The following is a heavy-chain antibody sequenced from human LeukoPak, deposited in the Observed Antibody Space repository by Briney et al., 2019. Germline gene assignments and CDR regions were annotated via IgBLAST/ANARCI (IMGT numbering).Heavy chain of an antibody. CDR3: ARRPGSGWYALDY. V-gene: IGHV3-23*01. Sequence: QTGGSLRLSCLTSGFTLSTNAMSWVRQAPGKGLEWVSVISDSGGSTYSADSVKGRFTISRDNSKSTLYLQMNSLRAEDTAIYYCARRPGSGWYALDYWGQGTLVTVSS. D-gene: IGHD6-19*01. J-gene: IGHJ4*02. CDR1: GFTLSTNA. CDR2: ISDSGGST.